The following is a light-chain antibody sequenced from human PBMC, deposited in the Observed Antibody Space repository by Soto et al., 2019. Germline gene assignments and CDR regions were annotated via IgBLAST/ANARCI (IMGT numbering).Light chain of an antibody. V-gene: IGKV3-20*01. J-gene: IGKJ1*01. CDR2: GAS. CDR3: QQYGGSPGT. CDR1: QSVGSSY. Sequence: ESVLTQSPGTLSLSRGERATLSCRASQSVGSSYLTWYQQKPGQAPRLLIFGASSRAASIPDRFSGRGSGTDFTHTIRRLEPEDFAVYYCQQYGGSPGTFGQGPKVEVK.